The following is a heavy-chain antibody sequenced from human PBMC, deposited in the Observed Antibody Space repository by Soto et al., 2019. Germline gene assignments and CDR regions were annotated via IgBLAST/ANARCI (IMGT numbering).Heavy chain of an antibody. J-gene: IGHJ6*02. Sequence: QLQLQESGSGLVKPSQTLSLTCAVSGGSISSGGYSWSWIRQPPGKGLEWIGYIYHSGSTYYNPSLKRRVTISVDRSKNQFSLKLSSVTAADTAVYYCARATLSSFYYYGMDVWGQGTTVTVSS. CDR1: GGSISSGGYS. CDR3: ARATLSSFYYYGMDV. V-gene: IGHV4-30-2*01. CDR2: IYHSGST.